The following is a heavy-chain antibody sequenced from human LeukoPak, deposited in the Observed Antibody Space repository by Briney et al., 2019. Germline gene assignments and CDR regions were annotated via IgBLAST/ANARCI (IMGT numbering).Heavy chain of an antibody. CDR3: ARGGSSSWFTRSVARFDY. Sequence: SETLSLTCAVCGGSFSGYYWSWIRQPPGKGLEWIGEINHSGSTNYNPSLKSRVTISVDTSKNQFSLKLSSVTAADTAVYYCARGGSSSWFTRSVARFDYWGQGTLVTVSS. J-gene: IGHJ4*02. CDR1: GGSFSGYY. V-gene: IGHV4-34*01. CDR2: INHSGST. D-gene: IGHD6-13*01.